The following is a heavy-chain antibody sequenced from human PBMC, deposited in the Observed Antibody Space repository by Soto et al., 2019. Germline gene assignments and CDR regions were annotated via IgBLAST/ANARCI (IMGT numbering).Heavy chain of an antibody. D-gene: IGHD3-22*01. CDR2: ISSSSSNI. J-gene: IGHJ4*02. V-gene: IGHV3-21*01. Sequence: EVQLVETGGGLAKPGGSLRLSCAASGFTFSSDSMNWVRQAPGKGLEWDSSISSSSSNIYYADSVKGRFTIPRDNTKNSLYLQMNSLRAEDTAVYYCARESYHYDSSGYYLYYFDYWGQGNLVTVPS. CDR1: GFTFSSDS. CDR3: ARESYHYDSSGYYLYYFDY.